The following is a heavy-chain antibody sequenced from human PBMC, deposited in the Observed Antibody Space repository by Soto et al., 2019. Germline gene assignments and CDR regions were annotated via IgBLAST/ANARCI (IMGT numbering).Heavy chain of an antibody. J-gene: IGHJ5*02. Sequence: PSETLSLTCEVCGGSFSGYYWSWIRQPPGKGLEWLGEINYTGGTNYNPSLKSRITISVDTSNNQFSLRLNSVTAADTAVYYCARIRYQLPSSVVWFDPWGQGALVTSPQ. CDR1: GGSFSGYY. CDR3: ARIRYQLPSSVVWFDP. D-gene: IGHD2-2*01. V-gene: IGHV4-34*01. CDR2: INYTGGT.